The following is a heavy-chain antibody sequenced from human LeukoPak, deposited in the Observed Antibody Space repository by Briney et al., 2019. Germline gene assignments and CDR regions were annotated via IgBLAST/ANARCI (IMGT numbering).Heavy chain of an antibody. CDR1: GGSVSSTTYY. D-gene: IGHD5-18*01. CDR2: IYYSGGT. Sequence: SETLSLTCTVSGGSVSSTTYYWGWIRQPPGKGLEWIGSIYYSGGTYYNPSLKSRVTISVDTSKNQFSLKLSSVTAADTAVYYCARQGDTAMGRFDYWGQGTLVTVSS. CDR3: ARQGDTAMGRFDY. V-gene: IGHV4-39*01. J-gene: IGHJ4*02.